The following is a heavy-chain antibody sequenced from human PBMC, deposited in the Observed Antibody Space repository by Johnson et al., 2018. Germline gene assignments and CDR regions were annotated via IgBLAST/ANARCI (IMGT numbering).Heavy chain of an antibody. CDR3: ARVEYDGGWLGFGYHFDY. Sequence: QVQLQESGPGLVKPSETLSLTCIVSGGSVNSYFWSWIRQPPGKGLEWIGQIYYSGSTTYNPSLKSRVTISIDTSKNQFSLRISSVTAAETALYYCARVEYDGGWLGFGYHFDYWGQGTLVTVSS. J-gene: IGHJ4*02. CDR2: IYYSGST. D-gene: IGHD6-19*01. CDR1: GGSVNSYF. V-gene: IGHV4-59*02.